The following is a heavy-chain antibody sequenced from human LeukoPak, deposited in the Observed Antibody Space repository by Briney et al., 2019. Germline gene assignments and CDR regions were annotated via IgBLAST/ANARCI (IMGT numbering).Heavy chain of an antibody. Sequence: SETLSLTCAVYGGSFSGYYWSWIRQPPGKGLEWIGYIYYIGSTNYNPSLKSRVTMSVDTSKNQFSLKLTSVTAADTAVYYCARGSTFSSWPDYWGQGALVTVSS. CDR1: GGSFSGYY. CDR2: IYYIGST. CDR3: ARGSTFSSWPDY. J-gene: IGHJ4*02. D-gene: IGHD6-13*01. V-gene: IGHV4-59*01.